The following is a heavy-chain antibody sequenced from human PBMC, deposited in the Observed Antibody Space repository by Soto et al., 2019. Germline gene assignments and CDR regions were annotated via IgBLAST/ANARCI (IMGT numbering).Heavy chain of an antibody. V-gene: IGHV3-23*01. CDR3: AKGVRETLVTYFDY. CDR1: GFTFSSYA. D-gene: IGHD3-10*01. CDR2: ISGSGGST. J-gene: IGHJ4*02. Sequence: PGGSLRLSCAASGFTFSSYAMSWVRQAPGKGLEWVSAISGSGGSTYYADSVKGRFTISRDNSKNTLYLQMNSLRAEGTAVYYCAKGVRETLVTYFDYWGQGTLVTVSS.